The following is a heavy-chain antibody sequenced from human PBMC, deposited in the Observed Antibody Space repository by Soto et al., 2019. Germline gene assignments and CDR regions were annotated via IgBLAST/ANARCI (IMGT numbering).Heavy chain of an antibody. CDR3: ASGSESREYYYYGMDV. D-gene: IGHD1-26*01. J-gene: IGHJ6*02. V-gene: IGHV4-31*03. CDR2: IYYSGST. Sequence: SETLSLTCTVSGGSISSGGYYWSWIRQHPGKGLEWIGYIYYSGSTYYNPSLKSRVTISVDTSKNQFSLKLSSVTAADTAVYYCASGSESREYYYYGMDVWGQGTTVTVSS. CDR1: GGSISSGGYY.